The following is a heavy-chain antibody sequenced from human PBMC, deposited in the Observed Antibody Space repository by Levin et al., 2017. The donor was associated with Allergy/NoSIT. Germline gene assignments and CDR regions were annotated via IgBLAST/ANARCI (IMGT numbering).Heavy chain of an antibody. Sequence: GGSLRLSCAASGFTVSSNYMSWVRQAPGKGLEWVSVIYRGDSTYYADSVKGRFTISRDNSKNTLYLQMNSLRAEDTAVYYCARVTRYSYGFYYYYGMDVWGQGTTVTVSS. D-gene: IGHD5-18*01. CDR1: GFTVSSNY. CDR2: IYRGDST. J-gene: IGHJ6*02. CDR3: ARVTRYSYGFYYYYGMDV. V-gene: IGHV3-53*01.